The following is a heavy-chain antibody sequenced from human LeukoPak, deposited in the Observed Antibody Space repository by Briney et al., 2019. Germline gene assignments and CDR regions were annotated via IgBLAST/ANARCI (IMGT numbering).Heavy chain of an antibody. J-gene: IGHJ4*02. CDR3: ATHSEYKSDI. Sequence: PGGSLRLSCAASGFTVSSNYMSWVRQAPGKGLEWVANIKEDGSREYYVDSVKGRFTISRDNAKNSLYLQMDNLSAQDTAFYYCATHSEYKSDIWGQGTLVTVSS. CDR2: IKEDGSRE. CDR1: GFTVSSNY. V-gene: IGHV3-7*01. D-gene: IGHD1-1*01.